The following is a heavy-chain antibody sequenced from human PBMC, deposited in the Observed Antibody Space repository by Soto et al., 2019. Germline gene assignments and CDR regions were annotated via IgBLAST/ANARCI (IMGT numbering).Heavy chain of an antibody. D-gene: IGHD3-16*02. Sequence: RXSCAATAYTFSSYWMSWVRQDPGNWLEWVANIKQDGSEKYYVDSVKGRFTISRDNAKNSLYLQMNSLRAEDTAVYYCARDYIWGSYRYTDYNWFDPWGQGTLVTVTS. CDR3: ARDYIWGSYRYTDYNWFDP. CDR2: IKQDGSEK. J-gene: IGHJ5*02. CDR1: AYTFSSYW. V-gene: IGHV3-7*01.